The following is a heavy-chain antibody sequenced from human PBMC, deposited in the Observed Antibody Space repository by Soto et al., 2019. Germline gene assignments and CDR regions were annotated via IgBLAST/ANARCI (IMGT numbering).Heavy chain of an antibody. D-gene: IGHD5-18*01. V-gene: IGHV3-11*01. Sequence: LSLTCTVSGGSISSGDISWNWIRQAPGKGLEWVSYISSSGSTIYYADSVKGRFTISRDNAKKTLYLQMNSLRAEDTAVYYCAKLYGYEVPETDYWGQGTLVTVSS. J-gene: IGHJ4*02. CDR2: ISSSGSTI. CDR3: AKLYGYEVPETDY. CDR1: GGSISSGDIS.